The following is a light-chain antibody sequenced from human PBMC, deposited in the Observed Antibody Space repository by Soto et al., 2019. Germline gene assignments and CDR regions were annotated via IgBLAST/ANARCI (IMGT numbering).Light chain of an antibody. V-gene: IGKV3-15*01. CDR1: QSISSK. CDR2: GAS. CDR3: QQYNNWPQT. J-gene: IGKJ1*01. Sequence: EIKMAQSPDTLSVSPGERATLSCRASQSISSKLAWYQQRPGQAPRLLIYGASTRATGVPVRFRGGGSGTEFTLTISGLQSEDFAVYYCQQYNNWPQTFGQGTKVDIK.